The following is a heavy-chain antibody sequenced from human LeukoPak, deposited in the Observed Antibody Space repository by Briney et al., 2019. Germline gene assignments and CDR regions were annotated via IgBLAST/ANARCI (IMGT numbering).Heavy chain of an antibody. Sequence: GGSLRLSCSASGFTFSSYAMHWVRQAPGKGLEYVSAISSNGGSTYYADSVKGRFTISRDNSKNTLYLQMNSLRAEDTALYYCAKDIGDNYYGSGSYYDYWGQGTLVTVSA. CDR3: AKDIGDNYYGSGSYYDY. D-gene: IGHD3-10*01. CDR2: ISSNGGST. J-gene: IGHJ4*02. V-gene: IGHV3-64D*06. CDR1: GFTFSSYA.